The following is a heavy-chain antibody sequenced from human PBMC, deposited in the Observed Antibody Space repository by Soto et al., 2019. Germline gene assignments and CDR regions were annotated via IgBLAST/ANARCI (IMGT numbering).Heavy chain of an antibody. J-gene: IGHJ4*02. V-gene: IGHV1-69*10. CDR2: IIPLLGVT. D-gene: IGHD3-16*01. Sequence: SVKVSWNSSVGTFSGYAATGERQAPGQGLEWMGGIIPLLGVTNFAQNFQGRVTITADKSTSTAYMELSSLTSEDTAFYYCASGVPLYGGKFYFDSWGQGTLVTGSS. CDR1: VGTFSGYA. CDR3: ASGVPLYGGKFYFDS.